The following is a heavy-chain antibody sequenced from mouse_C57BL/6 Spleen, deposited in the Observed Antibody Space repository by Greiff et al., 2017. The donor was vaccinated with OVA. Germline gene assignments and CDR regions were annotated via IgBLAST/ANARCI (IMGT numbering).Heavy chain of an antibody. V-gene: IGHV5-17*01. CDR3: ARNPWFAY. CDR2: ISSGSSTI. J-gene: IGHJ3*01. CDR1: GFTFSDYG. Sequence: EVKLMESGGGLVKPGGSLKLSCAASGFTFSDYGMHWVRQAPEKGLEWVAYISSGSSTIYYADTVKGRFTISRDNAKNTLFLQMTSLRSEYTAMSYCARNPWFAYWGQGTLVTVSA.